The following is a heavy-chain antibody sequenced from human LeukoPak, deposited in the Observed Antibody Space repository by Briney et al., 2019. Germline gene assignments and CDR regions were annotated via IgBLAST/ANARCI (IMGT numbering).Heavy chain of an antibody. V-gene: IGHV3-7*01. D-gene: IGHD1-14*01. Sequence: GGSLRLSCAASGFPFRSYAMSWARQAPGKGLEWVANINEGGGESWYVDSLKGRFTISRDNAKNSVYLQLKNLRVDDTAVYYCARNGGPGTADYWGQGTLVTVSS. J-gene: IGHJ4*02. CDR1: GFPFRSYA. CDR3: ARNGGPGTADY. CDR2: INEGGGES.